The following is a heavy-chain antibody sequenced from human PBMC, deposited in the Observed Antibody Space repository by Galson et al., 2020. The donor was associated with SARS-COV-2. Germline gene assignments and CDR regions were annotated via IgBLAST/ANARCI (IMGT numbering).Heavy chain of an antibody. CDR2: IYYSGST. Sequence: SETLSLTCAVSGGSISSGGYSWSWIRQPPGKGLEWIGYIYYSGSTYYNPSLKSRVTISVDTSKNQFSLKLSSVTAADTAVYYCAREAPWGFVFDYWGQGTLVTVSS. CDR1: GGSISSGGYS. J-gene: IGHJ4*02. D-gene: IGHD7-27*01. CDR3: AREAPWGFVFDY. V-gene: IGHV4-30-4*07.